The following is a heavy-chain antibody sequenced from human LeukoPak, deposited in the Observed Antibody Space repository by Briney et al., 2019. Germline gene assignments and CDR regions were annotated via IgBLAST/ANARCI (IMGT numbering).Heavy chain of an antibody. Sequence: GGSLRLSCAASGFIFSTYWMTWVRQAPGKGLEWVANIKQDGSEKYYVDSVQGRYTNSRDNAKNSLYLQMNCLRAEDTAVYYCARSSGWFLTDWGEGTMVTVSS. J-gene: IGHJ3*01. D-gene: IGHD6-19*01. CDR3: ARSSGWFLTD. V-gene: IGHV3-7*01. CDR1: GFIFSTYW. CDR2: IKQDGSEK.